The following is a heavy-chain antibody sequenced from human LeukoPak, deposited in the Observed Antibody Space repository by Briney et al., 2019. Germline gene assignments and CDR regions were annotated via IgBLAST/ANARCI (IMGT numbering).Heavy chain of an antibody. CDR3: ARGSIRWAFDI. CDR2: ISSNGGST. D-gene: IGHD4-23*01. CDR1: GFTFSSYA. J-gene: IGHJ3*02. V-gene: IGHV3-64*04. Sequence: GGSLRLSCSASGFTFSSYAMHWVRQAPGKGLEYVSAISSNGGSTYYADSVKGRFTISRDYAKNSLYLQMNSLRAEDTAVYHCARGSIRWAFDIWGQGTMVSVSS.